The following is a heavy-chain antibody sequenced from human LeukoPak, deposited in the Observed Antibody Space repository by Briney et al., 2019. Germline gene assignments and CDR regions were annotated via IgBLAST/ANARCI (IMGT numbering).Heavy chain of an antibody. D-gene: IGHD2-2*01. V-gene: IGHV4-34*01. J-gene: IGHJ5*02. Sequence: SETLSLTCAVHGGSFSGYYWSWIRQPPGKGLEWIGEINHSGSTNYNPSLKSRVTISVDTSKNQFPLKLSSVTAADTAVYYCARGPAAIHDWFDPWGQGTLVTVSS. CDR3: ARGPAAIHDWFDP. CDR1: GGSFSGYY. CDR2: INHSGST.